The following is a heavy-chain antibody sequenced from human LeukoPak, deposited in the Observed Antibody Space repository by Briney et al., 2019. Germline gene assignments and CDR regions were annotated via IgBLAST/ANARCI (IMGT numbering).Heavy chain of an antibody. CDR2: INPRGTST. J-gene: IGHJ6*03. CDR1: GYSFTSHY. CDR3: AREGSTVTTKPQGGSYYYYYYMDV. V-gene: IGHV1-46*01. Sequence: ASVKVSCKASGYSFTSHYMHWVRQAPGQGLEWMGLINPRGTSTIYAEKFQGRIIMTRDMSTTTDYMELSRLRSDDTAVYYCAREGSTVTTKPQGGSYYYYYYMDVWGKGTTVTVSS. D-gene: IGHD4-11*01.